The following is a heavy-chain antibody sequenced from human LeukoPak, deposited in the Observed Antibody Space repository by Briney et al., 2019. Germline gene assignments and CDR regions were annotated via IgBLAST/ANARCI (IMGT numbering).Heavy chain of an antibody. CDR1: GGSISSGGYY. CDR3: ARSGTVTTWNY. V-gene: IGHV4-31*03. D-gene: IGHD4-17*01. CDR2: IYYSGTT. J-gene: IGHJ4*02. Sequence: SQTLSLTCTVSGGSISSGGYYWSWIRQHPGKGLEWIGYIYYSGTTYYNPSLKSRVSISLDTSKNQFSLNLSSVAAADTAVYYCARSGTVTTWNYWGQGTLVTVSS.